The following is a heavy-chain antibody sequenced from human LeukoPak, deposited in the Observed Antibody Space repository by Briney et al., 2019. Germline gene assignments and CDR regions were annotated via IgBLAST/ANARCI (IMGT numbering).Heavy chain of an antibody. CDR3: AKGAVVPAATPWFDY. J-gene: IGHJ4*02. V-gene: IGHV3-23*01. CDR2: ISGSGGST. D-gene: IGHD2-2*02. Sequence: PGGSLRLSGAASGFTYSSYAMSWVRQAPGKGLEWVSTISGSGGSTYYADSVKGRFTISRDNSKNTLYLQMNSLRADDTAVYYCAKGAVVPAATPWFDYWGQGTLVTVSS. CDR1: GFTYSSYA.